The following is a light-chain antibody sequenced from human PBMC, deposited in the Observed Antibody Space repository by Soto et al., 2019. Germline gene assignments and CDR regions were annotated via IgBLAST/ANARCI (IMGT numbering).Light chain of an antibody. CDR2: IND. J-gene: IGLJ1*01. Sequence: VLTQPRRVSGYTGQRAIISSTGSRSNIGSNSVNWYQQLPGTAPKLLIYINDQRPSGVPDRFSGSTSGTSVSLAISGLQSEDEADYYCASWDDRLKGYVFGTGTKVTVL. CDR3: ASWDDRLKGYV. CDR1: RSNIGSNS. V-gene: IGLV1-44*01.